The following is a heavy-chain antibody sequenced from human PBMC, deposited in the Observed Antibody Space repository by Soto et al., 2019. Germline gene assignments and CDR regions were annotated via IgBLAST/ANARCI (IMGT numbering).Heavy chain of an antibody. CDR3: AKTYYYDSSGYYYDYAFDI. J-gene: IGHJ3*02. CDR2: INHIGST. Sequence: KPSETLSLGGAVYGGSCSGYYWSWIRQPPGKGLEWIGEINHIGSTNYNPSLKSRVTISVDTSKNQFSLKLSSVTAADTAVYYCAKTYYYDSSGYYYDYAFDIWGQGTMVTV. D-gene: IGHD3-22*01. V-gene: IGHV4-34*01. CDR1: GGSCSGYY.